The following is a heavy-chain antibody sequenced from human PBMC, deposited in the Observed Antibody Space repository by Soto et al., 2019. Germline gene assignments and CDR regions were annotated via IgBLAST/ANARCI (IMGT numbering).Heavy chain of an antibody. V-gene: IGHV3-30*18. CDR3: AKGWKLPDY. J-gene: IGHJ4*02. D-gene: IGHD1-26*01. Sequence: QVQLVESGGGVVQPGRSLRLSCAASGFTFSSYGMHWVRQAPGKGLEWVAVISYDGSNKYYADSVKGRFTISRDNTKNTLYVQMNSLRAEDTAVYYCAKGWKLPDYCVQGTLVSVSS. CDR1: GFTFSSYG. CDR2: ISYDGSNK.